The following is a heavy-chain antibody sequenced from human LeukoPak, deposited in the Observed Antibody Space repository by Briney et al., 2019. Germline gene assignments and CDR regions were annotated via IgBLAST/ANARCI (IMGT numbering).Heavy chain of an antibody. CDR3: ARGFTRVYYYGSGSRDAFDI. Sequence: GRSLRLSCAASGFTFSSYGMHWVRQAPGKGLEWVAVIWYDGSNKYYADSVKGRFTISRDNSKNTLYLQMNSLRAEDTAVYYCARGFTRVYYYGSGSRDAFDIWGQGTMVTVSS. J-gene: IGHJ3*02. D-gene: IGHD3-10*01. CDR2: IWYDGSNK. V-gene: IGHV3-33*01. CDR1: GFTFSSYG.